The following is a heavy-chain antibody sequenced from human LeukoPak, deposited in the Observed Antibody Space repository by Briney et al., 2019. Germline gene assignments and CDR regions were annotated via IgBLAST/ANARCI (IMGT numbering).Heavy chain of an antibody. CDR3: GADPPPYYDILTGYRGRAFDI. V-gene: IGHV1-58*02. CDR2: IVVGSNNT. Sequence: SVKVSCKTSGFTFSSSAIQWVRQARGQRLEWIGWIVVGSNNTSYAHKFQERVTITTDLSTDTAYLQLSSLRSEDTAVYYCGADPPPYYDILTGYRGRAFDIWGQGTMISVSS. CDR1: GFTFSSSA. D-gene: IGHD3-9*01. J-gene: IGHJ3*02.